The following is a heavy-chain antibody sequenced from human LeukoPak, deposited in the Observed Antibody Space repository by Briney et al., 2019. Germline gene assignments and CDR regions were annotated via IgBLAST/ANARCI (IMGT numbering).Heavy chain of an antibody. Sequence: GGSLRLSCAASGFTFDDYGMSWVRQAPGKGLEWVADINWNGGSTGYADSVKGRFTISRDNAKNSLYLQMNSLRAEDTAVYYCERDGYYYYMDVWGKGTTVTISS. J-gene: IGHJ6*03. CDR3: ERDGYYYYMDV. CDR2: INWNGGST. CDR1: GFTFDDYG. V-gene: IGHV3-20*04.